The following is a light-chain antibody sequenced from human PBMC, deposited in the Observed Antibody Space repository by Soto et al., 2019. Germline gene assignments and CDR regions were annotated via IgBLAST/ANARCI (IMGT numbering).Light chain of an antibody. Sequence: IVLTQSPGTLALSPGESAVLSCRASQSVSTSLAWYQHKPGQAPRLFIYDASKRAPGIPARFAGSGSGTDFTLTISSLEPEDIAVYYCQVRDVWTSFGKGTKVEIK. CDR2: DAS. CDR1: QSVSTS. CDR3: QVRDVWTS. V-gene: IGKV3-11*01. J-gene: IGKJ1*01.